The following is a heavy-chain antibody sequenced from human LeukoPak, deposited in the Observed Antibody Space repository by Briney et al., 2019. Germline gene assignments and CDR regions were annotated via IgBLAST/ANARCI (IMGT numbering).Heavy chain of an antibody. D-gene: IGHD2-2*01. Sequence: GSLRLSCEASGFTFGSFAMSWVRQAPGKGLEWLSGISASGHYIYNADSVKGRFSNSRDNSKNTLYIEMNSLRAEDTAVYYCARDGSWGDYQFYFYMDVWGKGTTVTVSS. CDR3: ARDGSWGDYQFYFYMDV. CDR2: ISASGHYI. CDR1: GFTFGSFA. V-gene: IGHV3-23*01. J-gene: IGHJ6*03.